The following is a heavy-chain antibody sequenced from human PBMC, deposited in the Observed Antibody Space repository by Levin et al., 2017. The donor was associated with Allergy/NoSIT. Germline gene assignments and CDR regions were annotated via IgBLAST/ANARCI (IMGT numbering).Heavy chain of an antibody. V-gene: IGHV3-30*04. Sequence: PGGSLRLSCAASGFTFSSYAMHWVRQAPGKGLEWVAVISYDGSNKYYADSVKGRFTISRDNSKNTLYLQMNSLRAEDTAVYYCARAYCSSTSCYTGRGWFDPWGQGTLVTVSS. CDR1: GFTFSSYA. CDR2: ISYDGSNK. J-gene: IGHJ5*02. D-gene: IGHD2-2*02. CDR3: ARAYCSSTSCYTGRGWFDP.